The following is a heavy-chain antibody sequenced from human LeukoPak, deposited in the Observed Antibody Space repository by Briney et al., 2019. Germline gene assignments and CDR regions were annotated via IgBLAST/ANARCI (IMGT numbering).Heavy chain of an antibody. J-gene: IGHJ4*02. V-gene: IGHV3-15*01. CDR3: TSTIFGVVIID. Sequence: GGSLRLSCAASGFTFSNAWMSWVRQAPGKGLEWVGRIKSKTDGGTTDYAAPVKGRFTISRDDSKNTLYLQMNSLKTEDTAVYYCTSTIFGVVIIDWGQGTLVTVSS. D-gene: IGHD3-3*01. CDR1: GFTFSNAW. CDR2: IKSKTDGGTT.